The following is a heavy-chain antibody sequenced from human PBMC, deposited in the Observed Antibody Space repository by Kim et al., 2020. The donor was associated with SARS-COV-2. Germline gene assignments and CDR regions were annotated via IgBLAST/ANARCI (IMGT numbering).Heavy chain of an antibody. V-gene: IGHV5-51*01. CDR2: IEPGDSDV. CDR3: ARRTTTGWHFDY. J-gene: IGHJ4*02. Sequence: GESLKISCKASGYSFANSWIGWVRQMPGKGLEWMGIIEPGDSDVRYSPSFQGQVTISTDESISSAYLQWSSLKASDTAKYYCARRTTTGWHFDYWGQGTLVTVSS. D-gene: IGHD6-19*01. CDR1: GYSFANSW.